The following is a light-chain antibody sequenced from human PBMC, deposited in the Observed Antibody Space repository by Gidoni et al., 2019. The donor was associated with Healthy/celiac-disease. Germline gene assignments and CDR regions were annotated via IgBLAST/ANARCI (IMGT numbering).Light chain of an antibody. Sequence: DIQMTQSPSSLSASVGDRVTITCRASQSISSYLHWYQQKPGKAPKLLIYAASSLQSGVPSRFSGSGAGTDFTLTISSLQPADYATYYCQQSYSTPLTFXGXTKVEIK. V-gene: IGKV1-39*01. CDR2: AAS. CDR3: QQSYSTPLT. CDR1: QSISSY. J-gene: IGKJ4*01.